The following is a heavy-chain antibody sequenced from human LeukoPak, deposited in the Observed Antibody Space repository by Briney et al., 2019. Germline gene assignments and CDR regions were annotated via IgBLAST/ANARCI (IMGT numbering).Heavy chain of an antibody. J-gene: IGHJ3*02. Sequence: GGSLRLSCAASGFTFSGYWMSWVRQAPGKGLEWVANIRQDESEKYFVDSVKGRFIISRDNAKNSLYLQMNSLRAEDTVVYYCARDRTPYDGNGYYDAHDIWGQGTMVTVSS. D-gene: IGHD3-22*01. CDR2: IRQDESEK. CDR3: ARDRTPYDGNGYYDAHDI. V-gene: IGHV3-7*01. CDR1: GFTFSGYW.